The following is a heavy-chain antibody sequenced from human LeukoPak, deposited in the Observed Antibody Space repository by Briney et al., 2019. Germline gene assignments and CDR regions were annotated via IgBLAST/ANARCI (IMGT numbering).Heavy chain of an antibody. CDR1: GFTFSSYA. V-gene: IGHV3-23*01. Sequence: PGGSLRLSCAVSGFTFSSYAMSWVRQAPGKGLEWVSAISGSGGSTYYADSVKGRFTISRDNSKNTLYLQMNSLRAEDTAVYYCAKGDSSSWYRGAFDIWGQGTMVTVSS. CDR2: ISGSGGST. CDR3: AKGDSSSWYRGAFDI. D-gene: IGHD6-13*01. J-gene: IGHJ3*02.